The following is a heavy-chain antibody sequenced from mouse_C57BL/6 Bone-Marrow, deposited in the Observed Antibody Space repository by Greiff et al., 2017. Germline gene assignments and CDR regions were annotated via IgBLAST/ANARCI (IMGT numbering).Heavy chain of an antibody. J-gene: IGHJ4*01. CDR2: IWSDGST. D-gene: IGHD2-4*01. CDR3: ARHGDYDWGYAMDY. V-gene: IGHV2-6-1*01. CDR1: GFSLTSYG. Sequence: VQGVESGPGLVAPSQSLSITCTVSGFSLTSYGVHWVRQPPGKGLEWLVVIWSDGSTTYNSALKSRLSISKDNSKSQVFLKMNSLQTDDTAMYYCARHGDYDWGYAMDYWGQGTSVTVSS.